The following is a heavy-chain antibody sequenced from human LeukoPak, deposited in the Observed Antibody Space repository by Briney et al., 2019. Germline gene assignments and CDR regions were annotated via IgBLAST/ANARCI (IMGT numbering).Heavy chain of an antibody. CDR2: IYYGGST. V-gene: IGHV4-59*01. J-gene: IGHJ5*02. Sequence: SETLSLTYTVSCGSISSYYWSWIRQPPGKGLEWIGYIYYGGSTNYNPSLKSRVTISVDTSKNQFSLKLSSVTAADTAVYYCARETPFTIFGVVISWFDPWGQGTLVTVSS. D-gene: IGHD3-3*01. CDR1: CGSISSYY. CDR3: ARETPFTIFGVVISWFDP.